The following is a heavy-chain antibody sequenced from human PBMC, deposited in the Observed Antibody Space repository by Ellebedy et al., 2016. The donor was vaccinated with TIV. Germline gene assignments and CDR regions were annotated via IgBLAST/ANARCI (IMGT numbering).Heavy chain of an antibody. Sequence: AASVKVSCKASGYSITTYYMHWVRQAPGQGLEWMGWISGYNGNTNYAQKLQGRVTMTTDTSTSTAYMELRSLRSYDTAVYYCARDRYIKRIAWFDPWGQGTLVTVSS. D-gene: IGHD2-2*02. CDR3: ARDRYIKRIAWFDP. CDR2: ISGYNGNT. CDR1: GYSITTYY. V-gene: IGHV1-18*01. J-gene: IGHJ5*02.